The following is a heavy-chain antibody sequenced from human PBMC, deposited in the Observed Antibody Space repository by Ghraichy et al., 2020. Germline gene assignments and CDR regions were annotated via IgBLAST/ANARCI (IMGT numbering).Heavy chain of an antibody. J-gene: IGHJ4*02. CDR2: IYPGGST. Sequence: SETLSLTCAVYGGPFGGYYWNLVRQSPGKGLEWIGEIYPGGSTNYNPSLESRVAISVDASRKQFSLSLFSVTAADTAIYYCARGRYCGGGSCYPRPYYFDSWGQGTLVTVS. CDR1: GGPFGGYY. CDR3: ARGRYCGGGSCYPRPYYFDS. V-gene: IGHV4-34*01. D-gene: IGHD2-15*01.